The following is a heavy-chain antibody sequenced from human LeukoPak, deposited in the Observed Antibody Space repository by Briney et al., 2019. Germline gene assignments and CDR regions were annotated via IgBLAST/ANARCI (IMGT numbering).Heavy chain of an antibody. CDR2: ISSNGGST. Sequence: GGSLRLSCSASGFTFSSYAMHWVRQAPGKGLEYVSAISSNGGSTYYADSVKGRFTISRDNAKNSLYLQMNSLRAEDTAVYYCARDRYVVVPAAMGPLNYYYYGMDVWGKGTTVTVSS. CDR1: GFTFSSYA. CDR3: ARDRYVVVPAAMGPLNYYYYGMDV. V-gene: IGHV3-64*04. D-gene: IGHD2-2*01. J-gene: IGHJ6*04.